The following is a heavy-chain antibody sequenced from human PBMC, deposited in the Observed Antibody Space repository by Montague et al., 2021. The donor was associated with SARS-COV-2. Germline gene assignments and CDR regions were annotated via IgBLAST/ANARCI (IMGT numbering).Heavy chain of an antibody. V-gene: IGHV4-4*07. J-gene: IGHJ3*02. D-gene: IGHD3-22*01. CDR1: GGSISSYY. CDR2: IYTSGST. CDR3: VRGALYYESCGYYSDAFDI. Sequence: SETLSLTCTVSGGSISSYYWNWIRQPAGKGLEWIGRIYTSGSTNYDPSLKSRVTMSVDKSKNQFSLKMRSVTAADTAVYYCVRGALYYESCGYYSDAFDIWGQGTLVTVSS.